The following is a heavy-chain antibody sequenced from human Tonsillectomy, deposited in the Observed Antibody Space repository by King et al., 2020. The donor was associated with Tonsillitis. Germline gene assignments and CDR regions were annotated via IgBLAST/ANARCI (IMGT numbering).Heavy chain of an antibody. Sequence: VQLVESGAEVKKPGASVKVSCKASGYTFTSYYMHWVRQAPGQGLEWMGIINPSGGSTSYAQKFQGRVTMTRDTSTSTVYMELGSLRSEDTAVYYCARGRWGWELPAGTFDYWGQGTLVTVSS. J-gene: IGHJ4*02. CDR3: ARGRWGWELPAGTFDY. CDR1: GYTFTSYY. V-gene: IGHV1-46*03. D-gene: IGHD1-26*01. CDR2: INPSGGST.